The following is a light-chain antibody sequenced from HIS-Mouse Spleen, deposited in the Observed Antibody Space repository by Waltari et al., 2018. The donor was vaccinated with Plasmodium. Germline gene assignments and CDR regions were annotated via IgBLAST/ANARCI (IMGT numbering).Light chain of an antibody. J-gene: IGLJ3*02. CDR1: ALPKKN. V-gene: IGLV3-10*01. Sequence: SYELPQPPSVPVSPAQTASITCSGDALPKKNAYWYQHKQGQAPVLFNYDDSKRPSGIPERFSGSSSGTMATLTISGAQVEDEADYYCYSTDSSGNHRVFGGGTKLTVL. CDR2: DDS. CDR3: YSTDSSGNHRV.